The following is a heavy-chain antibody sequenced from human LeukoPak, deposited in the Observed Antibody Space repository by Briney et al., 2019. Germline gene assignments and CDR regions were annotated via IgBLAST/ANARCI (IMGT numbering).Heavy chain of an antibody. J-gene: IGHJ4*02. V-gene: IGHV4-59*01. CDR3: ARDREEGIVDY. D-gene: IGHD2-15*01. CDR1: GGSISFYY. Sequence: SETLSLSCTVSGGSISFYYRNWIRQPPGKGLEWIGYISYSGSTNYNPSLKSRVTISVDTSKNQFSLKLSSLTAADTAVYYCARDREEGIVDYWGQGTLVTVSS. CDR2: ISYSGST.